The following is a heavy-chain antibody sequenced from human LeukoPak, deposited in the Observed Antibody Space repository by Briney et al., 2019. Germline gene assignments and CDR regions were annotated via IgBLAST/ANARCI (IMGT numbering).Heavy chain of an antibody. CDR2: IKQDGSEK. CDR1: RFTLSNYW. V-gene: IGHV3-7*01. J-gene: IGHJ6*03. CDR3: ARDNGVVHGVYYMDV. D-gene: IGHD3-3*01. Sequence: AGGSLRLSCAASRFTLSNYWMTWVRQAPGKGLEWVADIKQDGSEKLYVKSVRGRFTISRDNAKMSLFLQMNSLRAEETAVYYCARDNGVVHGVYYMDVWGKGTTVTVS.